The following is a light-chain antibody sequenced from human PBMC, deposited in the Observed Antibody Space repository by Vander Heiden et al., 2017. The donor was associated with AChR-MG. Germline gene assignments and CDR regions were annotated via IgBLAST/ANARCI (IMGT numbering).Light chain of an antibody. J-gene: IGKJ3*01. CDR3: QKHNT. CDR2: NAS. V-gene: IGKV3D-20*02. CDR1: ESVSSIS. Sequence: IAFTKPPGTLSWSPGETTTLSCRASESVSSISLTRNQQKPGQAPRLLIYNASSRATGIADRFSGSGSGTDFTLAISRLEPVDFAVDNCQKHNTFGHGTKVDI.